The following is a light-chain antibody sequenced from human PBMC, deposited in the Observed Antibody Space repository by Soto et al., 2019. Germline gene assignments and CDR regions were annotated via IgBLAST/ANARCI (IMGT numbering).Light chain of an antibody. Sequence: IVLTQSPGTLSLSPGERATLCCRDIQSVRSYLAWYQQKPGQAPRLXIHGATPRETGIPARFSGSGAGTECTRTISSLQSEDFSVDYCQQYNNWTLTFGGGTKVDIK. J-gene: IGKJ4*01. CDR1: QSVRSY. V-gene: IGKV3-15*01. CDR3: QQYNNWTLT. CDR2: GAT.